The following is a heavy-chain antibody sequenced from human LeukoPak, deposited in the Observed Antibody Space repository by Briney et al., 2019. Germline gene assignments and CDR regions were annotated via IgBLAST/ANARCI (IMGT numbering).Heavy chain of an antibody. CDR2: ISYDGSNK. J-gene: IGHJ4*02. CDR3: AKSQMYYYDSSGYFDY. Sequence: GRSLRLSCAASGFTFSSYGMHWVRQAPGKGPEWVAVISYDGSNKYYADSVKGRFTISRDNSKNTLYLQMNSLRAEDTAVYYCAKSQMYYYDSSGYFDYWGQGTLVTVSS. D-gene: IGHD3-22*01. CDR1: GFTFSSYG. V-gene: IGHV3-30*18.